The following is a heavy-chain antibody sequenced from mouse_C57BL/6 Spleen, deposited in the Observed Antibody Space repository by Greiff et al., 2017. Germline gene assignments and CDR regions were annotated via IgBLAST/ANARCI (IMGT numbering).Heavy chain of an antibody. V-gene: IGHV1-64*01. Sequence: LVESGAELVKPGASVKLSCKASGYTFTSYWMHWVKQRPGQGLEWIGMIHPNSGSTNYNEKFKSKATLTADKSSSTAYMQLSSLTSEDSAVYYCARLGKQNYFDYWGQGTTLTVSS. J-gene: IGHJ2*01. CDR2: IHPNSGST. CDR3: ARLGKQNYFDY. CDR1: GYTFTSYW.